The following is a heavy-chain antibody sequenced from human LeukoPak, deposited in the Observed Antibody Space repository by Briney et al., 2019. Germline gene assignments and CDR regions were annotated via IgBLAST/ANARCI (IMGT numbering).Heavy chain of an antibody. V-gene: IGHV4-34*01. CDR3: ARGYYYDSSGYYLYFDY. Sequence: SETLSLTCAVYGGSFSGYYWSWIRQPPGKGLEWIGEINHSGSTNYNPSLKSRVTISVDTSKNQFSPKLSSVTAADTAVYYCARGYYYDSSGYYLYFDYWGQGTLVTVSS. CDR2: INHSGST. J-gene: IGHJ4*02. CDR1: GGSFSGYY. D-gene: IGHD3-22*01.